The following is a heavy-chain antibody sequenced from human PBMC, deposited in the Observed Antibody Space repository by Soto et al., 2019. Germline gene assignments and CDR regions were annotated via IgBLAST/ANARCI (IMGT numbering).Heavy chain of an antibody. J-gene: IGHJ4*02. CDR3: AKPGGYSYGTPYFDS. Sequence: GGSLRLSCTASGFVFRDYSMHWVRQAPAKGLEWMALISYDGSNKFHVDSVKGRFTISRDNSKNTLYPQMNGLRPEDSAVYYCAKPGGYSYGTPYFDSWGQGALVTVSS. CDR1: GFVFRDYS. V-gene: IGHV3-30*18. D-gene: IGHD5-18*01. CDR2: ISYDGSNK.